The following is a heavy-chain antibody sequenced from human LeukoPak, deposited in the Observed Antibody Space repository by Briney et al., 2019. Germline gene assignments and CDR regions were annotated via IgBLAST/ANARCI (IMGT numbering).Heavy chain of an antibody. CDR2: IKQDGSEK. CDR3: ARDINNQPDPNWFDP. CDR1: GFTFSSYW. D-gene: IGHD1-14*01. Sequence: GGSLRLSCAASGFTFSSYWMSWVRQAPGKGLEWVANIKQDGSEKYYVDSVKGRFTISRDNAKNSLYLQMNSLRAEDTAVYYCARDINNQPDPNWFDPWGQGTLVTVSS. V-gene: IGHV3-7*01. J-gene: IGHJ5*02.